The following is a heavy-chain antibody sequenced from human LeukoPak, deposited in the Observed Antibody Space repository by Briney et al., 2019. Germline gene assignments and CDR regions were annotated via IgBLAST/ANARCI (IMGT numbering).Heavy chain of an antibody. CDR2: ISNSGAIT. V-gene: IGHV3-23*01. CDR1: GFTFSSYA. D-gene: IGHD3-10*01. Sequence: GGSQRLSCAASGFTFSSYAMSWVRQAPGKGLEWVSAISNSGAITYYVDSVKGRFAVSRDNSKNTFYLQMNSLRAEDTAVYYCAKGGPVGSTRFDSWGQGTLLTVSS. J-gene: IGHJ4*02. CDR3: AKGGPVGSTRFDS.